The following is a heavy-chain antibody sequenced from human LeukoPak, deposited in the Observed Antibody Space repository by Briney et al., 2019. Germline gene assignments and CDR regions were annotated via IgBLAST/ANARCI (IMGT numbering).Heavy chain of an antibody. D-gene: IGHD1-26*01. CDR1: GYSISSGYY. CDR2: IYHSGST. V-gene: IGHV4-38-2*02. J-gene: IGHJ4*02. Sequence: PSETLSLTCTVSGYSISSGYYWGWIRQPPGKGLEWIGSIYHSGSTYYNPSLKSRVTISVDTSKNQFSLKLSSVTAADTAVYYYARDTKSGIDYWGQGTLVTVSS. CDR3: ARDTKSGIDY.